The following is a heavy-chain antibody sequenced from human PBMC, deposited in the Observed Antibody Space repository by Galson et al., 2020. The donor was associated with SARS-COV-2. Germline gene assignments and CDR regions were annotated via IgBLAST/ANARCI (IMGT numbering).Heavy chain of an antibody. Sequence: GESLKISCAASGFTFSSYSMNWVRQAPGKGLEWVSYISSSSSTIYYADSVKGRFTISRDNAKNSLYLQMNSLRDEDTAVYYCAREGGNIDDAFDIWGQGTMVTVSS. CDR1: GFTFSSYS. V-gene: IGHV3-48*02. D-gene: IGHD3-16*01. CDR2: ISSSSSTI. CDR3: AREGGNIDDAFDI. J-gene: IGHJ3*02.